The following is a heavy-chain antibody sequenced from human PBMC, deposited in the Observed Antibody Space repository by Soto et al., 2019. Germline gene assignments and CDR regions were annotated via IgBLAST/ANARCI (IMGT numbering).Heavy chain of an antibody. CDR2: IYYSGST. Sequence: NPSETLSLTCTVSGSSISSYYWSWIRQPPGKGLEWIGYIYYSGSTNYNPSLKSRVTISVDTSKNQFSLKLSSVTAADTAVYYCARPVPDDFWSGSYYMDVWGKGTTVTSP. CDR3: ARPVPDDFWSGSYYMDV. V-gene: IGHV4-59*08. J-gene: IGHJ6*03. D-gene: IGHD3-3*01. CDR1: GSSISSYY.